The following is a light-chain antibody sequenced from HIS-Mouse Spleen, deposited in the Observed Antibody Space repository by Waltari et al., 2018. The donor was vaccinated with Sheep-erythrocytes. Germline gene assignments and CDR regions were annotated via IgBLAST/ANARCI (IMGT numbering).Light chain of an antibody. V-gene: IGLV2-11*01. Sequence: QSALTQPRSVSGSPGQSVTISCTGTSSDVGGYNYVSWYQQHPGKAPKLMIYDVSKRPSGVPDRFSRSKFGNTASLTISGLQAEDEADYYCCSYAGSYNHVFATGTKVTVL. CDR2: DVS. J-gene: IGLJ1*01. CDR1: SSDVGGYNY. CDR3: CSYAGSYNHV.